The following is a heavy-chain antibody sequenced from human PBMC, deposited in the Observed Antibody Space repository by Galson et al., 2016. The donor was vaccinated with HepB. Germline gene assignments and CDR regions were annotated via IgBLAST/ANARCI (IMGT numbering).Heavy chain of an antibody. CDR3: AIDPSQWHDLLFGN. D-gene: IGHD6-19*01. V-gene: IGHV3-23*01. CDR2: ICGWCGDM. J-gene: IGHJ4*02. CDR1: GFTFDKYG. Sequence: SLRLSCAASGFTFDKYGMTWFRQAPGKGLEWVSIICGWCGDMDYADSVKGRFTISRDDSKNTLYLHMNSLRVEDTAIYYCAIDPSQWHDLLFGNWAQGTLVTVSS.